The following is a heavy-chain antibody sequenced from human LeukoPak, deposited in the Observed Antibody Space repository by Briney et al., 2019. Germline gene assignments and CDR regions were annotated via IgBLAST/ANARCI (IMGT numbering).Heavy chain of an antibody. CDR2: IFHTGST. V-gene: IGHV4-59*12. CDR3: ARDPYGGNWKNYYYMDV. Sequence: SETLSLTCTVSGGSISSYYWSWIRQPPGKGLEWIGSIFHTGSTYHNPSLKSRVTISVDTSKNQFSLKLNSVTAADTAVYYCARDPYGGNWKNYYYMDVWGKGTTVTVSS. J-gene: IGHJ6*03. CDR1: GGSISSYY. D-gene: IGHD4-23*01.